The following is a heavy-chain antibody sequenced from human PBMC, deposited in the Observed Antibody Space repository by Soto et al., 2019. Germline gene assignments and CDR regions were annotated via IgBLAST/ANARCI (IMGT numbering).Heavy chain of an antibody. CDR2: INHSGST. Sequence: SETLSLTCAVYGGSFSGYYWSWIRQPPGKGLEWIGEINHSGSTNYNPSLKSRVTISVDTSRNQFSLKLSSVTAADTAVYYCARGSDFWSGYYGYYYYGMDVWGQGTTVTVYS. D-gene: IGHD3-3*01. CDR1: GGSFSGYY. J-gene: IGHJ6*02. CDR3: ARGSDFWSGYYGYYYYGMDV. V-gene: IGHV4-34*01.